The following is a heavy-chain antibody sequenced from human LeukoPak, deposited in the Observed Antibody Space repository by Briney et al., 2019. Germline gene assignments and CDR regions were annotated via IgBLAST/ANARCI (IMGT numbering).Heavy chain of an antibody. CDR3: ARDQTGDLQFDY. Sequence: SQTLSLTCAISGDNVSSNRAAWNWIRQSPSRGLEWLGRTYYRSKWYNNYAVSVKSRITINPDTSKNQFSLQLNSVTPEDTAVYFCARDQTGDLQFDYWGQGTLVTVSS. J-gene: IGHJ4*02. D-gene: IGHD3-16*01. V-gene: IGHV6-1*01. CDR1: GDNVSSNRAA. CDR2: TYYRSKWYN.